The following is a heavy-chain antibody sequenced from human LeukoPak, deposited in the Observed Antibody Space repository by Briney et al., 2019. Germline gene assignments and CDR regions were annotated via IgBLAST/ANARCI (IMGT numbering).Heavy chain of an antibody. Sequence: PGGSLRLSCAASGFTFSSYSMNWVRQAPGKGLEWVSSISSSSSYIYYADSVKGRFTISRDNAKNSLYLQMNSLRAEDTAVYYCARDLFAHSSGRPRDIDYWGQGTLVTVSS. V-gene: IGHV3-21*01. CDR1: GFTFSSYS. CDR3: ARDLFAHSSGRPRDIDY. D-gene: IGHD1-26*01. J-gene: IGHJ4*02. CDR2: ISSSSSYI.